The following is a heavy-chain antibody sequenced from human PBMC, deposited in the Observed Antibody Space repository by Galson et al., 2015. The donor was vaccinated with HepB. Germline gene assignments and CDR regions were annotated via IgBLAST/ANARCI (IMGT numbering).Heavy chain of an antibody. J-gene: IGHJ6*02. CDR1: GYTFTNYA. CDR2: INTNTGNP. V-gene: IGHV7-4-1*02. CDR3: ARVGDIVVVPAANYYYGMDV. Sequence: SVKVSCKASGYTFTNYAMNWVRQAPGQGLEWMGWINTNTGNPTYAQGFTGRFVFSLDTSVSTAYLQISSLKAEDTAVYYCARVGDIVVVPAANYYYGMDVWGQGTTVTVSS. D-gene: IGHD2-2*01.